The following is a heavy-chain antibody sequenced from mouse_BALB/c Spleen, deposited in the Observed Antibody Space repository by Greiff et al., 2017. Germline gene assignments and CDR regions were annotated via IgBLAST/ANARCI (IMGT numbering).Heavy chain of an antibody. V-gene: IGHV14-3*02. CDR2: IDPANGNT. CDR3: APYGNSAD. J-gene: IGHJ3*01. CDR1: GFNIKDTY. D-gene: IGHD2-1*01. Sequence: VQLKQSGAELVKPGASVKLSCTASGFNIKDTYMHWVKQRPEQGLEWIGRIDPANGNTKYDPKFQGKATITADTSSNTAYLQLSSLTSEDTAVYYCAPYGNSADWGQGTLVTVSA.